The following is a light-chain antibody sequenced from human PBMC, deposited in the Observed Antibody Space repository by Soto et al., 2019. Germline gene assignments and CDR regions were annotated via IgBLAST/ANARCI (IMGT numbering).Light chain of an antibody. Sequence: DFQMTQSPSSLSASVEDRVTITCRASQGIRKDLGWYQQKPGKAPKRLIYAASSLQSGVPSRFSGSGSGTEFTLTISSLQPEDFATYYCLQHNSYPITFGQGTRLEIK. V-gene: IGKV1-17*01. CDR3: LQHNSYPIT. J-gene: IGKJ5*01. CDR2: AAS. CDR1: QGIRKD.